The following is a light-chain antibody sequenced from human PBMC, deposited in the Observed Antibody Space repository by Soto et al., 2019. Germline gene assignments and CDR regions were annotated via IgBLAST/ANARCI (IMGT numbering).Light chain of an antibody. J-gene: IGLJ3*02. V-gene: IGLV1-44*01. CDR2: SNK. CDR3: AACDDSLSGRV. Sequence: QSVLTQPPSVSGTPGQRITISCSGNSSNTGSNAVNWFQQVPGSAPKLLIYSNKQRPSGVPDRFSGSKSGSSASLAISGLQSEDEADYYCAACDDSLSGRVFGGGTKLTVL. CDR1: SSNTGSNA.